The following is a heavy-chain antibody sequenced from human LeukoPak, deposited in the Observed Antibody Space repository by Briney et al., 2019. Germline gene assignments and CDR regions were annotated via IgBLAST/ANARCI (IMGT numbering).Heavy chain of an antibody. CDR2: IYYSGST. J-gene: IGHJ5*02. CDR3: AGYYDYVWGSGWFDP. V-gene: IGHV4-59*01. D-gene: IGHD3-16*01. CDR1: GGSISSYY. Sequence: KPSETLSLTCPVSGGSISSYYWSWIRQPPGKGLEWIGYIYYSGSTKYNPSLKSRVTISADTSKNQFSLKLSSVTAADTAVYYCAGYYDYVWGSGWFDPWGQGTLVTVSS.